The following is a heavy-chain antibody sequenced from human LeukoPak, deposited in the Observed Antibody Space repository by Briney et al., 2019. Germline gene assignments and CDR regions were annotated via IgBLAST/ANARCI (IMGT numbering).Heavy chain of an antibody. CDR2: LSGSGAAT. D-gene: IGHD4-23*01. Sequence: GGSLRLSCEAPGFTFKNYAMAWIRQAPGKGLEWVSGLSGSGAATFYADSVKGRFTISRDDSKNTLYLQMNSLRAEDTAVYYCAREDDYGGNSRAFDIWGQGTMVTVSS. CDR1: GFTFKNYA. V-gene: IGHV3-23*01. CDR3: AREDDYGGNSRAFDI. J-gene: IGHJ3*02.